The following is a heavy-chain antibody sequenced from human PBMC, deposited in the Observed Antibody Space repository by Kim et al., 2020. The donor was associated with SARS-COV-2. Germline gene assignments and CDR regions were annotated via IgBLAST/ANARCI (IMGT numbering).Heavy chain of an antibody. CDR3: ARGFRAAAGAFYYYYYMDV. CDR2: MNPNSGNT. V-gene: IGHV1-8*02. J-gene: IGHJ6*03. Sequence: ASVKVSCKASGYTFTSYDINWVRQATGQGLEWMGWMNPNSGNTGYAQKFQGRVTMTRNTSISTAYMELSSLRSEDTAVYYCARGFRAAAGAFYYYYYMDVWGKGTPGTVSS. D-gene: IGHD6-13*01. CDR1: GYTFTSYD.